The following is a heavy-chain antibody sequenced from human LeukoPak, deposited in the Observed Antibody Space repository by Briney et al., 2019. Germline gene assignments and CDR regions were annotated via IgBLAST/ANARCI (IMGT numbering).Heavy chain of an antibody. J-gene: IGHJ5*02. CDR2: IIPIFGSA. V-gene: IGHV1-69*05. D-gene: IGHD3-3*01. CDR1: GGTFSSYA. Sequence: SVKVSCKASGGTFSSYAISWVRQAPGQGLEWMGGIIPIFGSANYAQKFQGRVTITTDESTSTAYMELSSLRSEDTAVYYCASPSPSDFAFDPWGQGTLVTVSS. CDR3: ASPSPSDFAFDP.